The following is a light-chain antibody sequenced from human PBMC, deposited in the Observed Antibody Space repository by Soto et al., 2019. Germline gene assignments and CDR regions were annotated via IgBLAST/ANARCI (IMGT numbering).Light chain of an antibody. CDR3: QKYNSAPWT. J-gene: IGKJ1*01. Sequence: DIQMTQSPSSLSASVGDRVTITCRASQVFSNYLAWYQQKAGKVPKLLIYGASTLQSGVPSRFSGSGSGTDFTLTISSLQPEDVETYYCQKYNSAPWTFGQGTKVEIK. CDR2: GAS. V-gene: IGKV1-27*01. CDR1: QVFSNY.